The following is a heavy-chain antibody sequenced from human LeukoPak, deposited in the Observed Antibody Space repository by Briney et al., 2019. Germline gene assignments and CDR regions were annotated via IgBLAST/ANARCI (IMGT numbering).Heavy chain of an antibody. V-gene: IGHV5-51*01. CDR1: GYSFTSYW. J-gene: IGHJ6*02. CDR2: IYPGDSDT. D-gene: IGHD3-10*01. Sequence: GESLKTSCKGSGYSFTSYWIGWVRQMPGKGLEWMWIIYPGDSDTRYSPSFQGQVTTSADKSISTAYLQWSSLKASDTAMYYCAKQLPVSVRGVISHYYYYGMDVWGQGTTVTVSS. CDR3: AKQLPVSVRGVISHYYYYGMDV.